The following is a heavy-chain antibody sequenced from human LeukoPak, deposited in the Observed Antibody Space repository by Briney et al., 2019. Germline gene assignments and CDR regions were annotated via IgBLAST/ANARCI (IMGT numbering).Heavy chain of an antibody. J-gene: IGHJ4*02. CDR3: ARVRREVATIGFDY. D-gene: IGHD5-12*01. Sequence: SGGSLRLSCAASGFTFSDYYMIWIRQAPGKGLESVSYIPISGSTIYYADSVKGRFTFSRDNAKNSLYLQMNSLRAEDTAVYYCARVRREVATIGFDYWGQGTLVTASS. CDR1: GFTFSDYY. CDR2: IPISGSTI. V-gene: IGHV3-11*04.